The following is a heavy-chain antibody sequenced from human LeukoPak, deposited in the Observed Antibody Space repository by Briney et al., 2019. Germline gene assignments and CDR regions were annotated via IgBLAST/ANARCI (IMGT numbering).Heavy chain of an antibody. V-gene: IGHV3-7*01. J-gene: IGHJ4*02. CDR2: INPDGSKV. D-gene: IGHD2-15*01. CDR1: GFTFSNSW. Sequence: GGSLRLSCAAYGFTFSNSWMTWIRQAPGKDLEWVATINPDGSKVAYVGSVKGRFTISRDNAKNSVYLQMSSLRVEETGVFYCARDRGYSSFDYGGQGALVAVSS. CDR3: ARDRGYSSFDY.